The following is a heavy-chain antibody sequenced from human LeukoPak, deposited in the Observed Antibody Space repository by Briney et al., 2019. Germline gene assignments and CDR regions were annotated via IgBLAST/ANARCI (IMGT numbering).Heavy chain of an antibody. CDR3: ARASGSYVFFDY. Sequence: PSETLSLTCTVSGGSISSGGYYWSWIRQHPGKGLEWIGYIYYSGSTYYNPSLKSRVTISVDTSKNQFSLKLSSVTAADTAVYYCARASGSYVFFDYWGQGTLVTVPS. J-gene: IGHJ4*02. CDR2: IYYSGST. V-gene: IGHV4-31*03. D-gene: IGHD1-26*01. CDR1: GGSISSGGYY.